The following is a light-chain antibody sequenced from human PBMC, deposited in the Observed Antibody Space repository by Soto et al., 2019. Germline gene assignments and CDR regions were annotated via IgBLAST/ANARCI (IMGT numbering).Light chain of an antibody. CDR1: QDISSY. J-gene: IGKJ5*01. CDR2: TAS. CDR3: QKRNTWPPIT. Sequence: DIQLTQSPSFLSASIGDRVTITCRASQDISSYLAWYQLKPGKAPKLLISTASNLQSGVPSRFSGSGSGTEFTLTISSLQPEDFATYYCQKRNTWPPITFGQGTRLEIK. V-gene: IGKV1-9*01.